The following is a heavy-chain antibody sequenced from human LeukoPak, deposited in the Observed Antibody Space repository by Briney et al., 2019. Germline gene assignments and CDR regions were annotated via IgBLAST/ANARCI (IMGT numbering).Heavy chain of an antibody. CDR3: ARAQSSGWYIYFDY. D-gene: IGHD6-19*01. V-gene: IGHV3-74*01. J-gene: IGHJ4*02. Sequence: GGSLRLSCAASGFTFSSYWMHWVRQAPGKGLAWVSRINSDGSSTSYADSVKGRFTISRDNAKNTLYLQMNSLRAEDTAVYYCARAQSSGWYIYFDYWGQGTLVTVSS. CDR1: GFTFSSYW. CDR2: INSDGSST.